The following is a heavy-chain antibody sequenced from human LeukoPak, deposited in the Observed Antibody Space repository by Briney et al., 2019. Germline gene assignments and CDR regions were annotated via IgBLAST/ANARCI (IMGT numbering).Heavy chain of an antibody. CDR2: IFYSGSA. Sequence: SETLSLTCSVSGASIRSGSFFWGWIRQPPGKGLEWIGSIFYSGSAYYNPSLKSRITISVDTSRNQFSLKLSSVTAADTAVYYCTRDGPRSSGYPDNWGQGTLVTVSS. CDR3: TRDGPRSSGYPDN. J-gene: IGHJ4*02. CDR1: GASIRSGSFF. D-gene: IGHD3-22*01. V-gene: IGHV4-39*02.